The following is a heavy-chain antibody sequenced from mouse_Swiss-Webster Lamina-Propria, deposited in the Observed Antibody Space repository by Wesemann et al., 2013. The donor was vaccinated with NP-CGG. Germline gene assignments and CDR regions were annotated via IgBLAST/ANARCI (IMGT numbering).Heavy chain of an antibody. J-gene: IGHJ3*01. V-gene: IGHV5-9-3*01. Sequence: LEWVATISSGGSYTYYPDSVKGRFTISRDNAKNTLYLQMSSLRSEDTAMYYCARQNWDLAWFAYWGQGTLVTVSA. CDR3: ARQNWDLAWFAY. D-gene: IGHD4-1*01. CDR2: ISSGGSYT.